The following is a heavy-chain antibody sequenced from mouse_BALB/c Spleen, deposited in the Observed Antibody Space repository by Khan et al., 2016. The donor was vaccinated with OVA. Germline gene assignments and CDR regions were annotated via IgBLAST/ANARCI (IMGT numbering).Heavy chain of an antibody. V-gene: IGHV1S41*01. CDR2: IAPGSGST. J-gene: IGHJ4*01. D-gene: IGHD1-1*01. CDR3: ARSNYYGSSLYAMDD. CDR1: GYTFTSYW. Sequence: DLVKPGASVKLSCKASGYTFTSYWINWIKQRPGQGLEWIGRIAPGSGSTSYNEMFKGTATLTVDTSSNTAYIQLSSLSSEDSAVFLCARSNYYGSSLYAMDDWGQGASVTVSS.